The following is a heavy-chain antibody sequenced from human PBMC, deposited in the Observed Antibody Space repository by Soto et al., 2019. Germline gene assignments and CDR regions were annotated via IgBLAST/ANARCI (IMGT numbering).Heavy chain of an antibody. CDR2: IVPISGTT. V-gene: IGHV1-69*13. CDR1: GDVFRSYG. CDR3: ARVRCFNGLCHTADYGMDV. J-gene: IGHJ6*02. D-gene: IGHD2-8*01. Sequence: SVKVSCKASGDVFRSYGINWVRQAPGQGLEWMGGIVPISGTTNYAQKFQGRVAITADESTDTVYMELSRLRSEDTAVYFCARVRCFNGLCHTADYGMDVWGQGTTVTVSS.